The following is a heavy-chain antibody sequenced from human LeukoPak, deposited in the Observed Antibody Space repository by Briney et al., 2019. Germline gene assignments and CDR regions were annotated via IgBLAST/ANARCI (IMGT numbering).Heavy chain of an antibody. CDR2: ISAYNGNT. CDR1: GYTFTGYY. CDR3: ARLHEDGDYYYYGMDV. J-gene: IGHJ6*02. D-gene: IGHD4-17*01. Sequence: GASVKVSCKASGYTFTGYYMHWVRQAPGQGLEWMGWISAYNGNTNYAQKLQGRVTMTTDTSTSTAYMELRSLRSDDTAVYYCARLHEDGDYYYYGMDVWGQGTTVTVSS. V-gene: IGHV1-18*04.